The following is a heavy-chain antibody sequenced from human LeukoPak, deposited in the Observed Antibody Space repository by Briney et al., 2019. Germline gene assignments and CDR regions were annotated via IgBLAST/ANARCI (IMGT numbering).Heavy chain of an antibody. J-gene: IGHJ5*02. CDR2: ISYDGSNK. V-gene: IGHV3-30-3*01. Sequence: GGSLRLSCAASGFTFSSYAMHWVRQAPGKGLEWVAVISYDGSNKYYADSVKGRFTISRDNSKNKLYLQMNSLRAEDTAVYYCARVQGYCSGGSCHHWGQGTLVTVSS. CDR3: ARVQGYCSGGSCHH. D-gene: IGHD2-15*01. CDR1: GFTFSSYA.